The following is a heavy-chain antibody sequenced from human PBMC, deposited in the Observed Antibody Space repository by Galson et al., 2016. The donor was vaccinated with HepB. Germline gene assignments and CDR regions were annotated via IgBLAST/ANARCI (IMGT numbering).Heavy chain of an antibody. D-gene: IGHD6-19*01. CDR2: ISSDGSLT. CDR3: AKIAVLAMWYFDY. CDR1: GFTFSSHG. V-gene: IGHV3-23*01. Sequence: SLRLSCAASGFTFSSHGMSWVRQAPGEGPEWVSSISSDGSLTYYADSVKGRFTTSRDNSKNTLYVQLNSLRSEDTAVYYCAKIAVLAMWYFDYWGQGTLVTVSS. J-gene: IGHJ4*02.